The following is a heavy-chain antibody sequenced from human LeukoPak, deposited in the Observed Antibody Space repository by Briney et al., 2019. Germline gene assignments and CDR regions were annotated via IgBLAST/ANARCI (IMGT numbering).Heavy chain of an antibody. Sequence: PSQTLSLTCTVSGGSISSGSYYWSWIRQPAGKGLEWIGRIYTSGSTNYNPSLKSRVTISVDTSKNQFSLKLSSVAAADTAVYYCAKDKPGWGWGQGTLVTVSS. CDR1: GGSISSGSYY. CDR2: IYTSGST. V-gene: IGHV4-61*02. D-gene: IGHD6-19*01. J-gene: IGHJ4*02. CDR3: AKDKPGWG.